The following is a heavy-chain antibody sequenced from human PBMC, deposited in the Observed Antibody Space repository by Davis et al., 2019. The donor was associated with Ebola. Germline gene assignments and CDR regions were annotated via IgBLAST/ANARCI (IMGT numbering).Heavy chain of an antibody. CDR1: GFTFSSYA. V-gene: IGHV3-23*01. Sequence: PGGSLRLSCAASGFTFSSYAMSWVRQAPGKGLEWVSAISGSGGSTYYADSVKGRFTISRDNSKNTLYLQMNSLRAEDTAVYYCARVSGDIVFDGMDVWGQGTTVTVSS. CDR2: ISGSGGST. D-gene: IGHD2-15*01. CDR3: ARVSGDIVFDGMDV. J-gene: IGHJ6*02.